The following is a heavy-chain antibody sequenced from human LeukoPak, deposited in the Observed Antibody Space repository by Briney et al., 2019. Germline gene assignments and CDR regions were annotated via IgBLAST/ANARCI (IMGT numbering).Heavy chain of an antibody. J-gene: IGHJ4*02. V-gene: IGHV3-7*04. Sequence: PGGSLRLSCAASGFTFSNYWMNWVRQAPGKGLEWVANIKQDGSEEYYVDSVKGRFTISRDNAKNSLYLQMNSLRAEDTAVYYCAGGKRGYSYGLSYWGQGTLVTVSS. CDR1: GFTFSNYW. CDR3: AGGKRGYSYGLSY. CDR2: IKQDGSEE. D-gene: IGHD5-18*01.